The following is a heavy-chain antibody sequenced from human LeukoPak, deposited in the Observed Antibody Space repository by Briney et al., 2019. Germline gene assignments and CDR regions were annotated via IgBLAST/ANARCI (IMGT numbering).Heavy chain of an antibody. CDR3: AREGYYYAMDV. J-gene: IGHJ6*02. Sequence: PGGSLRLSCAASGFTFSDYYMSWIRQAPGKGLEWVSVIYRGGDTYYADSVKGRFTISRDNSKNTLYLQMNSLRAEDTAVYYCAREGYYYAMDVWGQGTTVTVSS. CDR1: GFTFSDYY. V-gene: IGHV3-53*01. CDR2: IYRGGDT.